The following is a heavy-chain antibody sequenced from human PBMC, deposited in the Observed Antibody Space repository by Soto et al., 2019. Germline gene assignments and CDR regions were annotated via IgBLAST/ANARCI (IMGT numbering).Heavy chain of an antibody. CDR2: ISGSGGST. CDR1: GFTFSSYA. Sequence: TGGSLRLSCAASGFTFSSYAMSWVRQAPGKGLEWVSAISGSGGSTYYADSVKGRFTISRDNSKNTLYLQMNSLRAEDTAVYYCAKVLRYFDWLLPHDAFDIWGQGTMVTVSS. V-gene: IGHV3-23*01. J-gene: IGHJ3*02. D-gene: IGHD3-9*01. CDR3: AKVLRYFDWLLPHDAFDI.